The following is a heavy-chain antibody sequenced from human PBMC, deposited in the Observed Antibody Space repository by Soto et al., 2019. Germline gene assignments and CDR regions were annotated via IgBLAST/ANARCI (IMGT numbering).Heavy chain of an antibody. Sequence: PGESLKISCAVSGLTFSSYSFNWVRQTPGKGLEWISHISGGSDIIYYADSVKGRFTISRDNAKNALFLQMNSLRDDDTALYYCARGGGSYRNWGQGTLVTVS. CDR3: ARGGGSYRN. D-gene: IGHD1-26*01. J-gene: IGHJ4*02. CDR2: ISGGSDII. CDR1: GLTFSSYS. V-gene: IGHV3-48*02.